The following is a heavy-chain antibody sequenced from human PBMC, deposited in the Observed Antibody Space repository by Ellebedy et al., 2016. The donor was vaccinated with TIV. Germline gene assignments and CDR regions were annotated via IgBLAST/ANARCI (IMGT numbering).Heavy chain of an antibody. CDR1: GFTFGDYA. V-gene: IGHV3-49*03. CDR2: IRSKAYGGTT. CDR3: TSSYDFLDLDY. J-gene: IGHJ4*02. Sequence: PGGSLRLSCTASGFTFGDYAMSWFRQAPGKGLEWVGFIRSKAYGGTTEYAASVKGRFTISRDDSKSIAYLQMNSLKTEDTAVYYCTSSYDFLDLDYWGQGTLVTVSS. D-gene: IGHD3-3*01.